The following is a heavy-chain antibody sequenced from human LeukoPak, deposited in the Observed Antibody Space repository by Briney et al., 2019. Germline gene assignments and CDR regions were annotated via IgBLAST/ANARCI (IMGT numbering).Heavy chain of an antibody. Sequence: PSETLSLTCTVSGGSISGSYWSWIRQPPGKGLEWIGYIHYTGTTNYNPSLESRVTMSVDTSKNQFFVKLTSVAAADTAAYFCAGHNDAPAPWYFDLWGRCALVTVSS. V-gene: IGHV4-59*01. CDR2: IHYTGTT. J-gene: IGHJ2*01. CDR3: AGHNDAPAPWYFDL. CDR1: GGSISGSY. D-gene: IGHD2-2*01.